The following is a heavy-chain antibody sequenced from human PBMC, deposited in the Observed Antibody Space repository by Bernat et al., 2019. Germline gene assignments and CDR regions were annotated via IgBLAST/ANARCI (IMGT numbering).Heavy chain of an antibody. CDR1: GFTFDDYA. D-gene: IGHD3-22*01. CDR2: ISWNSGSR. V-gene: IGHV3-9*01. J-gene: IGHJ4*02. CDR3: EKDSYYYDSSGYLHY. Sequence: EVQLVESGGGLVQPGRSLRLSCAASGFTFDDYAMHWVRQAPGKGLEWVSGISWNSGSRGYADSVKGRFTISRDNAKNSLYLQMNSLRAEDTALYYCEKDSYYYDSSGYLHYWGQGTLVTVSS.